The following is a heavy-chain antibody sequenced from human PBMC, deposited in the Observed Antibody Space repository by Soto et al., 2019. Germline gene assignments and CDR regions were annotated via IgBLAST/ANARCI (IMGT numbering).Heavy chain of an antibody. J-gene: IGHJ4*02. CDR3: AKDHFGSGSYRFDY. CDR2: ISDGGGYT. D-gene: IGHD3-10*01. CDR1: GFTFSNYA. V-gene: IGHV3-23*01. Sequence: GGSLRLYCAASGFTFSNYAMNWVRQAPGKGLEWVSGISDGGGYTYYADSVKGRFTISRDNSKNTLYLQMTSLRAEDTAVYHCAKDHFGSGSYRFDYWGQGTLVTVSS.